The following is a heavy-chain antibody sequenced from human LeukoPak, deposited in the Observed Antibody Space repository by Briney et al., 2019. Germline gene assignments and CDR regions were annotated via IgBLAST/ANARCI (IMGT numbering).Heavy chain of an antibody. CDR3: ARGSNYVGFDY. V-gene: IGHV4-4*07. CDR1: GGSISSYY. D-gene: IGHD4-11*01. Sequence: SETLSLICTVSGGSISSYYWNWIRQPAGKGLEWIGRIFTSGSTNYNPSLKSRVTMSVDTSKNQFSLKLSSVTAADTAVYYCARGSNYVGFDYWGQGTLVTVSS. J-gene: IGHJ4*02. CDR2: IFTSGST.